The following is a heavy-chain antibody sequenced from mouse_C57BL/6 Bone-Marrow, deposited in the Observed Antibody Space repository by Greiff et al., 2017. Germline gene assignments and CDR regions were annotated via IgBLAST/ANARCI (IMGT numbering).Heavy chain of an antibody. D-gene: IGHD2-3*01. CDR2: IYPRDGST. Sequence: QVQLQQSDAELVKPGASVKISCKVSGYTFTDHTIHWMKQRPEQGLEWIGYIYPRDGSTKYNEKFKGKATLTADKSSSTAYMQLNSLTSENSAVYFGARLRGYDGYYTDAMDYWGQGTSVTVSS. CDR3: ARLRGYDGYYTDAMDY. J-gene: IGHJ4*01. CDR1: GYTFTDHT. V-gene: IGHV1-78*01.